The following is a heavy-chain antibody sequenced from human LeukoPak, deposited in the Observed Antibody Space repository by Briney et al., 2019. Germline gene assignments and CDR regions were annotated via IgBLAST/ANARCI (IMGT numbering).Heavy chain of an antibody. Sequence: PGGSLRLSCAASGSTFSSYGMHWVRQAPGKGLEWVAVIWYDGSNKYYADSVKGRFTISRDNSKNTLYLQMNSLRAEDTAVYYCARDNVGATSHFDYWGQGTLVTVSS. D-gene: IGHD1-26*01. CDR1: GSTFSSYG. CDR3: ARDNVGATSHFDY. CDR2: IWYDGSNK. V-gene: IGHV3-33*01. J-gene: IGHJ4*02.